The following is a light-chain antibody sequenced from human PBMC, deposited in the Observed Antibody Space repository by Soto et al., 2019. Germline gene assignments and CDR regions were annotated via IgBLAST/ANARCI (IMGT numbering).Light chain of an antibody. Sequence: DIQMTQSPSTLSASVGDRVTMTCRARQSITRWLAWYQQKPGKAPELLIYAVPYLQSGVPSRFSGSGSGTDFTLTISSLQPEDFATYFCKQSSAFPLTFGGGTKVDIK. V-gene: IGKV1-12*01. CDR1: QSITRW. CDR2: AVP. J-gene: IGKJ4*01. CDR3: KQSSAFPLT.